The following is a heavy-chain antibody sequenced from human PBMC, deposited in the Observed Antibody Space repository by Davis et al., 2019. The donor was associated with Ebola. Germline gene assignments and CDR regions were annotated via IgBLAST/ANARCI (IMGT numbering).Heavy chain of an antibody. CDR3: ARSDYGDLDY. D-gene: IGHD4-17*01. J-gene: IGHJ4*02. V-gene: IGHV1-69*02. Sequence: SSQIFCNASSGTFISNTISWVRQAPGQGLVWMGRIIPILGIANYAQKFQGRVTMTRTTSMTTVYMELSSLRPDDTAMYFCARSDYGDLDYWGQGTQVTVSS. CDR1: SGTFISNT. CDR2: IIPILGIA.